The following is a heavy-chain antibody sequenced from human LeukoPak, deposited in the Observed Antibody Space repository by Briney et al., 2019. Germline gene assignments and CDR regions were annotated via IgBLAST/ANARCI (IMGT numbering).Heavy chain of an antibody. V-gene: IGHV3-21*01. D-gene: IGHD4-17*01. CDR1: GFTFSSYS. J-gene: IGHJ4*02. CDR2: ISSSSSYI. Sequence: NPGGSLRLSCAASGFTFSSYSMNWVRQAPGKGLEWVSSISSSSSYIYYADSVKGRFTISRDNAKNSLYLQMNSLRAGDTAVYYCARDSHDYGDYVSFDYWGQGTLVTVSS. CDR3: ARDSHDYGDYVSFDY.